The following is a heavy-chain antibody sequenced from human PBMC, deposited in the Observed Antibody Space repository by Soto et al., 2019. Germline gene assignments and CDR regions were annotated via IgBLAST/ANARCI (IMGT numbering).Heavy chain of an antibody. CDR2: IWNDGNNK. Sequence: QVQVVESGGGVVQPGRSLRLSCAASGFTFSAHGMHWVRQAPGKGLEWLAIIWNDGNNKYYADSVKGRFTISRDNSKNTVYLQMNSLRAEDTVVYYCARDLRGYDCWFGPWGQGTLVTVSS. J-gene: IGHJ5*02. D-gene: IGHD5-12*01. CDR1: GFTFSAHG. V-gene: IGHV3-33*01. CDR3: ARDLRGYDCWFGP.